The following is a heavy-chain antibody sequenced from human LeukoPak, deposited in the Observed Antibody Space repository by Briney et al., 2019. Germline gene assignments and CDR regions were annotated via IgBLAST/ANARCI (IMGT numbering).Heavy chain of an antibody. D-gene: IGHD6-19*01. CDR3: ARVGSGWSKTPYYFDC. V-gene: IGHV1-69*04. J-gene: IGHJ4*02. CDR2: IIPILGIA. CDR1: GGTFSSYA. Sequence: SVKVSCKASGGTFSSYAISWVRQAPGQGLEWMGRIIPILGIANYAQKFQGRVTITADKSTSTAYMELSSLRSEDTAVYYCARVGSGWSKTPYYFDCWGQGTLVTVSS.